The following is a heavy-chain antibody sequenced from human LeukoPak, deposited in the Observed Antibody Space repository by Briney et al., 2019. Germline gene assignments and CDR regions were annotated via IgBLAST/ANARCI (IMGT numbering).Heavy chain of an antibody. CDR2: ISYSGST. D-gene: IGHD6-13*01. J-gene: IGHJ4*02. V-gene: IGHV4-59*12. CDR3: ARDYGGGWYQIDY. Sequence: SETLSLTCTVSGGSISSYYWSWIRQPPGKGLEWIGYISYSGSTNYNPSLKSRLTISLDTSKRQFSLNLNSVTVADTALCYCARDYGGGWYQIDYWGQGTLVTVSS. CDR1: GGSISSYY.